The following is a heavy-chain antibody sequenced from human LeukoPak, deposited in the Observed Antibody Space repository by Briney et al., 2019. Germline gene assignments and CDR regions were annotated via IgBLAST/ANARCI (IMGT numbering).Heavy chain of an antibody. J-gene: IGHJ4*02. Sequence: GGSLRLSCAASGFRFSDHHMEWVRQAPGKGLEWVGRIRNKANGYTTEYAASVNGRFTISRDDSKSSLFLQMNGLITEDTAVYYCAKRGDGGRSFDYWGQGTLVTVSS. CDR1: GFRFSDHH. V-gene: IGHV3-72*01. CDR3: AKRGDGGRSFDY. D-gene: IGHD4-23*01. CDR2: IRNKANGYTT.